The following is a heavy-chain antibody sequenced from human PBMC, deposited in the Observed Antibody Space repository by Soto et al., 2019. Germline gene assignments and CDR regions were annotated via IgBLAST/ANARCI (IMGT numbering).Heavy chain of an antibody. J-gene: IGHJ3*01. CDR3: ATPVTRLIAFDL. Sequence: PGGSLRLSCAASGFTVSSHYMTWVRQTPGKGLEWVSIIYASDSTFYADSVKGRFTISRDNSKNTVYLQLNSLRAEDTAVYYCATPVTRLIAFDLWGQRT. CDR1: GFTVSSHY. CDR2: IYASDST. D-gene: IGHD4-17*01. V-gene: IGHV3-53*01.